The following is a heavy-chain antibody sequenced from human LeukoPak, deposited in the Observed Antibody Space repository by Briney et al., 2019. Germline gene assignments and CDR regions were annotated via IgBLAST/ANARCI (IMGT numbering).Heavy chain of an antibody. CDR3: ARDFVDY. V-gene: IGHV3-21*01. D-gene: IGHD2-21*01. CDR2: ITGSGGST. Sequence: PGGSLRLSCAVSGFTFSSYWMNWVRQAPGKGLEWVSAITGSGGSTYYADSVKGRFTISRDNAKNSLYLQMNSLRAEDTAVYYCARDFVDYWGQGTLVTVSS. J-gene: IGHJ4*02. CDR1: GFTFSSYW.